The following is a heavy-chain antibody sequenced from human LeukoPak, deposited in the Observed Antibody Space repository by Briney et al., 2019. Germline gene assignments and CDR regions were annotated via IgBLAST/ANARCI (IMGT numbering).Heavy chain of an antibody. V-gene: IGHV4-4*02. CDR1: GGSISNTNW. Sequence: SGTLSLTCGVSGGSISNTNWWSWXRQPPXKGLEWIGYIYYTGSTSYNPSLQSRLTISIDTSKTQFSLRLTSVTAADTAVYFCARGVTQWGQGTLVTVSS. CDR3: ARGVTQ. D-gene: IGHD2-21*02. CDR2: IYYTGST. J-gene: IGHJ4*02.